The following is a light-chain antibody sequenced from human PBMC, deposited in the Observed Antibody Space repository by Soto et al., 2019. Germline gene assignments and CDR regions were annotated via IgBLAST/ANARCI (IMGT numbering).Light chain of an antibody. V-gene: IGLV2-14*01. Sequence: QSALTQPASVSGSPGQSITISCTGTSSDVGNYKYVSWYQQHPGKAPKVMIYEVSNRPSGVSNRFSGSKSGNMASLTISGLQAEDEADYYCSSYTTSSTWVFGGGTKLTVL. CDR2: EVS. J-gene: IGLJ3*02. CDR3: SSYTTSSTWV. CDR1: SSDVGNYKY.